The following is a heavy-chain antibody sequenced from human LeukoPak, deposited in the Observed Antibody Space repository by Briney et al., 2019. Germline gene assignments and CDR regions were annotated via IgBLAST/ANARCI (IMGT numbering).Heavy chain of an antibody. D-gene: IGHD5-18*01. J-gene: IGHJ4*02. CDR1: GYTFTSYD. V-gene: IGHV1-8*03. CDR3: ARTGGARERDTFPLN. Sequence: GASVKVSCKASGYTFTSYDINWVRQATGQGLEWMGWMNPNSGNTGYAQKFQGRVTITRNTSISTAYMELSSLRSEDTAVYYCARTGGARERDTFPLNWGQGTLVTVSS. CDR2: MNPNSGNT.